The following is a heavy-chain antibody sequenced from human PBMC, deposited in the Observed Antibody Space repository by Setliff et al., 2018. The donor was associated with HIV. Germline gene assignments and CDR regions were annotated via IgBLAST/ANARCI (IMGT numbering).Heavy chain of an antibody. CDR2: ISSSGSPI. Sequence: PGGSLRLSCAASGFIFSSYEMNWVRQAPGKGLEWVSYISSSGSPIHYADSVRGRFTISRDNAKKSLYLQMNSLRAEDTAVYYCARGEPRVVVVPTALRHLKPRDYWGQGTLVTVSS. V-gene: IGHV3-48*03. D-gene: IGHD2-2*02. J-gene: IGHJ4*02. CDR3: ARGEPRVVVVPTALRHLKPRDY. CDR1: GFIFSSYE.